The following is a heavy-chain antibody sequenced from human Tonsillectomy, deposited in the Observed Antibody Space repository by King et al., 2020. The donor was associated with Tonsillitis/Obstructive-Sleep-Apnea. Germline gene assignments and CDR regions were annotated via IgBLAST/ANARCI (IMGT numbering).Heavy chain of an antibody. D-gene: IGHD6-13*01. CDR1: GYTLTELS. CDR3: ATDSGRIAAAGLYYGMDV. Sequence: VQLVQSGAEVKKPGASVKVSCKVSGYTLTELSMHWVRQAPGKGLEWMGNFDPEDGETIYAQEFQGRFTMTGDTSTDTAYMELNSLRSEDTAVYYCATDSGRIAAAGLYYGMDVWGRGTTVTVSS. CDR2: FDPEDGET. J-gene: IGHJ6*02. V-gene: IGHV1-24*01.